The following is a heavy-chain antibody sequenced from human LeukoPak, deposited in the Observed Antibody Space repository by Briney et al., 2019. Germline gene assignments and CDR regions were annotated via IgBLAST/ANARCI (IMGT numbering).Heavy chain of an antibody. CDR1: GFTVSSNY. CDR3: ARVSGSYFDAIDY. Sequence: GGSLRLSCAASGFTVSSNYMSWVRQAPGKGLEWVSVIYSGGSTYYAGSVKGRFTISRDNSKNTLYLQMNSLRAEDTAVYYCARVSGSYFDAIDYWGQGTLVTVSS. CDR2: IYSGGST. V-gene: IGHV3-66*01. D-gene: IGHD1-26*01. J-gene: IGHJ4*02.